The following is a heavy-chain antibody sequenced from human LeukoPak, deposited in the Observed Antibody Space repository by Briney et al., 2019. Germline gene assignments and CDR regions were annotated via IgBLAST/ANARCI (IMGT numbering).Heavy chain of an antibody. CDR3: ASSYYELEGWFDP. J-gene: IGHJ5*02. CDR2: IYHSGST. Sequence: SETLSLTCTVSGGSISSGGYYWSWIRQPPGKGLEWIGYIYHSGSTYYNPSLKSRVTISVDRSKNQFSLKLSSVTAADTAVYYCASSYYELEGWFDPWGQGTLVTVSS. CDR1: GGSISSGGYY. D-gene: IGHD3-3*01. V-gene: IGHV4-30-2*01.